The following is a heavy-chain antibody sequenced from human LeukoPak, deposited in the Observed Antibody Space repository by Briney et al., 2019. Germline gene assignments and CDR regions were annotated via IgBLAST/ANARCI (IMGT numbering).Heavy chain of an antibody. V-gene: IGHV1-69*13. J-gene: IGHJ3*02. Sequence: SVKVSCKASGGTFSSYAISWVRQAPGQALEWMGGIIPIFGTANYAQKFQGRVTITADESTSTAYMELSSLRSEDTAVYYCAREYGSPHPGAFDIWGQGTMVTVSS. CDR2: IIPIFGTA. D-gene: IGHD1-26*01. CDR1: GGTFSSYA. CDR3: AREYGSPHPGAFDI.